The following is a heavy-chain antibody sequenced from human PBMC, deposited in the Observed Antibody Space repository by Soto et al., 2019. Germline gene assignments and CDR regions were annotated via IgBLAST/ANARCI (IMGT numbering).Heavy chain of an antibody. CDR1: GYTFTSYD. J-gene: IGHJ6*03. CDR2: MNPNSGNT. CDR3: ARGRSSSWYDADYYYMDV. D-gene: IGHD6-13*01. Sequence: GASVKVSCKASGYTFTSYDINWVRQATGQGLEWMGWMNPNSGNTGYAQKFQGGVTMTRNTSISTAYMELSSLRSEDTAVYYCARGRSSSWYDADYYYMDVWGKGTTVTVSS. V-gene: IGHV1-8*01.